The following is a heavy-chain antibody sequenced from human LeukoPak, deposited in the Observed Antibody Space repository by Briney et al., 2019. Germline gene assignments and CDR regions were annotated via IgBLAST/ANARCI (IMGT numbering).Heavy chain of an antibody. V-gene: IGHV4-4*07. CDR1: GGSISSYY. D-gene: IGHD6-19*01. Sequence: SETLSLTCTVSGGSISSYYWSWIRQPAGKGLGWIGRIYTSGSTNYNPSLKSRVTMSVDTSKNQFSLKLSSVTAADTAVYYCARQRPYSSGWSGFDYWGQGTLVTVSS. CDR2: IYTSGST. CDR3: ARQRPYSSGWSGFDY. J-gene: IGHJ4*02.